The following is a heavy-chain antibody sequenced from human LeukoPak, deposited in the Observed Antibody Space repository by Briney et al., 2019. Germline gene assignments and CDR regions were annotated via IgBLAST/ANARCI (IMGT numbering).Heavy chain of an antibody. CDR1: GFTFSSYW. CDR3: VRAFRGYSGYDAFDI. J-gene: IGHJ3*02. D-gene: IGHD5-12*01. Sequence: PGGSLRLSCAASGFTFSSYWMSWVRQAPGKGLEWVANIKQDGSEKYYVDSVKGRFTISRDNAKNSLYLQMNSLRAEDTAVYYCVRAFRGYSGYDAFDIWGQGIMVTVSS. V-gene: IGHV3-7*01. CDR2: IKQDGSEK.